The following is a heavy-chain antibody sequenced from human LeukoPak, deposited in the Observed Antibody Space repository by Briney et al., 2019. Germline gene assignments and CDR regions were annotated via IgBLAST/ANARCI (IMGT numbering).Heavy chain of an antibody. D-gene: IGHD2-2*01. CDR3: ARVARYCSSTSCYRYYYYMDV. CDR1: GFTFSSYS. V-gene: IGHV3-21*01. CDR2: ISSSSSYI. Sequence: GGSLRLSCAASGFTFSSYSMNWVRQAPGKGLEWVSSISSSSSYIYYADSVKGRFTISRDNAKNSLYLQMNGLRAEDTAVYYCARVARYCSSTSCYRYYYYMDVWGKGTTVTVSS. J-gene: IGHJ6*03.